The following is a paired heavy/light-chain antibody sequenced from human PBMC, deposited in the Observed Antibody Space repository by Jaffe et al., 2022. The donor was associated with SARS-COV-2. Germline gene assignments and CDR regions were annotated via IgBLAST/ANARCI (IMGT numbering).Heavy chain of an antibody. J-gene: IGHJ4*02. CDR3: ARDWDWGADY. CDR1: GYIFTGFF. Sequence: QVQLVQSGAEVKRPGASVKVSCKGSGYIFTGFFMHWVRQAPGQGLEWMGWIHPNSGVTNYARKFQGRVTMTRDASISTVYVELSGLQSDDTATYYCARDWDWGADYWGQGTLVTVSS. CDR2: IHPNSGVT. V-gene: IGHV1-2*02. D-gene: IGHD7-27*01.
Light chain of an antibody. Sequence: SYELTQPLSMSVDLAQTARIPCGGNNIGKKNVHWFQQRPGQAPVLVISGDNYRPSGIPERFSGSKSGDMATLTISRLQAGDEADYYCQVWDSNDWVFGGGTKLTVL. CDR1: NIGKKN. CDR2: GDN. CDR3: QVWDSNDWV. J-gene: IGLJ3*02. V-gene: IGLV3-9*01.